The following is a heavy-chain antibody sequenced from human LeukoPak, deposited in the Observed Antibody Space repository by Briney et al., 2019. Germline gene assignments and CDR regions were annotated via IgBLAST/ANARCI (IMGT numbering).Heavy chain of an antibody. V-gene: IGHV1-46*01. CDR1: GYTFTSYY. Sequence: GGSVKVSCKASGYTFTSYYMHWVRQAPGQGLEWMGIINPSGGSTSYAQKFQGRVTMTRDTSTSTVYMELSSLRSEDTAVYYCARVGDYGDYGGAFDIWGQGTMVTVSS. CDR3: ARVGDYGDYGGAFDI. D-gene: IGHD4-17*01. CDR2: INPSGGST. J-gene: IGHJ3*02.